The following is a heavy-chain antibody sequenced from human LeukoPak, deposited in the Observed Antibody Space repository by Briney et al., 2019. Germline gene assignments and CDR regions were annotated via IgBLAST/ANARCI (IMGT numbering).Heavy chain of an antibody. J-gene: IGHJ5*02. CDR1: GFTFSSYA. CDR3: AKPRGGVTTGWFDP. Sequence: GGSLRLSCAASGFTFSSYAMGWVRQAPGKGLEWVSAISGSGGSTYYADSVKGRFTISRDNSKNTLYLQMNSLRAEDTAVYYCAKPRGGVTTGWFDPWGQGTLVTVSS. V-gene: IGHV3-23*01. CDR2: ISGSGGST. D-gene: IGHD4-17*01.